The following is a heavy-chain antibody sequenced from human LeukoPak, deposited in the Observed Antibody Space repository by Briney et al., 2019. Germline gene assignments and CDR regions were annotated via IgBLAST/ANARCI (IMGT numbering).Heavy chain of an antibody. CDR1: GFTFSSYA. CDR2: ISYDGTNK. J-gene: IGHJ3*02. Sequence: GGSLRLSCAASGFTFSSYAMHWVRQAPGKGLEWVALISYDGTNKYYADSVKGRFTFSRDNSENTLYLQMNSLRPEDTAVYYCAKPVDTAMVNAFDIWGQGTMFTVSS. V-gene: IGHV3-30-3*02. CDR3: AKPVDTAMVNAFDI. D-gene: IGHD5-18*01.